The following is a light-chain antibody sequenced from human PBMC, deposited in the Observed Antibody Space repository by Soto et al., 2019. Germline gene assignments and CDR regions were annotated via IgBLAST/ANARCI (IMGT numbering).Light chain of an antibody. CDR1: QAIRNA. CDR2: SAS. J-gene: IGKJ2*01. Sequence: DIQMTQSPSSLSASVGDRVTITCRASQAIRNALGWYQQKPGRAPKLLIHSASALPSGVPSRFSGSGSGTEFTLTMSGLQPEDFASYYCQQGHSTPYTFGQGTKVDIK. V-gene: IGKV1-39*01. CDR3: QQGHSTPYT.